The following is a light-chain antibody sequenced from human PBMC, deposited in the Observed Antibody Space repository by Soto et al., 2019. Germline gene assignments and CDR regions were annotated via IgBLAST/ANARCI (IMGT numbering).Light chain of an antibody. CDR3: ASITISSTSV. V-gene: IGLV2-14*01. J-gene: IGLJ1*01. CDR1: SSDVGGYEY. CDR2: DVT. Sequence: QSVLSQPASVSGSPGQSITISCTGTSSDVGGYEYVSWYQHQPDKAPKPIIYDVTNRPSGVSTRFSGSKSGNTASLTISGIQTEDEADYYCASITISSTSVFGTGTKVTVL.